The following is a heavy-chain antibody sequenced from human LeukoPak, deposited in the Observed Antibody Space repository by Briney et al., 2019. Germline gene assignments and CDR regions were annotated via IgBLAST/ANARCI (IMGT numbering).Heavy chain of an antibody. J-gene: IGHJ4*02. Sequence: PGGSLRLSCAASGFTFDDYAMHWVRQAPGKGLEWVSFIYSDNTHYSDSVKGRFTISRDNSKNTLYLQMNSLRAEDTAVYYCARRAGAYSHPYDYWGQGTLVTVSS. V-gene: IGHV3-53*01. CDR2: IYSDNT. CDR3: ARRAGAYSHPYDY. CDR1: GFTFDDYA. D-gene: IGHD4/OR15-4a*01.